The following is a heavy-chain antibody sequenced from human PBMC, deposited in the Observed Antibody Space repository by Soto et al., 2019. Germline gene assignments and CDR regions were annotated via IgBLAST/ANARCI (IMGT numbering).Heavy chain of an antibody. CDR2: IWYDGSNK. CDR1: GFTFSSYG. Sequence: ESVGGVVQPGRSLRLSCAASGFTFSSYGMHWVRQAPGKGLEWVAVIWYDGSNKYYADSVKGRFTISRDNSKNTLYLQMNSLRAEDTAVYYCARGRDGYNWDYFDYWGQGTLVTVSS. CDR3: ARGRDGYNWDYFDY. J-gene: IGHJ4*02. V-gene: IGHV3-33*01. D-gene: IGHD5-12*01.